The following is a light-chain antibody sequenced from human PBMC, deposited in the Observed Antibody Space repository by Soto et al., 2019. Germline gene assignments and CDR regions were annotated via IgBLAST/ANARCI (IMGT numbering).Light chain of an antibody. Sequence: DIQMTQSPSSLSASVGDRVSITCRASQGVRTWLAWYRRKPGKAPEPLVYDASERVTTIPARFSGSGSGTEFTLSISSLQSDDFAVYYCQQYNTWPWTFGQGTKVDIK. V-gene: IGKV1D-16*01. CDR2: DAS. J-gene: IGKJ1*01. CDR1: QGVRTW. CDR3: QQYNTWPWT.